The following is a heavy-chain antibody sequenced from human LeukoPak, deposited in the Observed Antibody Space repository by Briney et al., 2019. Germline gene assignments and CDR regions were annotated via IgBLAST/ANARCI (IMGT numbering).Heavy chain of an antibody. CDR2: ISTTTYT. J-gene: IGHJ4*02. D-gene: IGHD3-10*01. CDR3: ARGNYFDY. V-gene: IGHV3-21*01. Sequence: PGGSLRLSCAASGFTFSSYSMHWVRQAPGKGLEWVSSISTTTYTYYADSVKGRFTISRDNAKNSLYLQMNSLRAEDTGVYYCARGNYFDYWGQGTLVTVSS. CDR1: GFTFSSYS.